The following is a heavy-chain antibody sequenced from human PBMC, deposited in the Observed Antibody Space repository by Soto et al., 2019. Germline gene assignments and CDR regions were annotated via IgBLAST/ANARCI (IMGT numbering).Heavy chain of an antibody. CDR2: INSDGSST. V-gene: IGHV3-74*01. D-gene: IGHD3-22*01. Sequence: EVQLVESGGGLVQPGGSLRLSCAASGFTFSSYWMHWVRQTPGKGLVWVSRINSDGSSTIYADSVKGRFTISRDNAKNTLYLQMNSLRAEDTAVYYCGREHYDSSGKIDSWGQGTLVTVSS. J-gene: IGHJ4*02. CDR3: GREHYDSSGKIDS. CDR1: GFTFSSYW.